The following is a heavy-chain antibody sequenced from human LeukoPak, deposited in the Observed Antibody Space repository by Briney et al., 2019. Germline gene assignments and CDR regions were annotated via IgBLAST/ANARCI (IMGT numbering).Heavy chain of an antibody. CDR2: IYYSGST. CDR1: GGSIGSSSYY. CDR3: AREGPVVFGVGSSFDY. J-gene: IGHJ4*02. V-gene: IGHV4-39*01. Sequence: SETLSLTCTVSGGSIGSSSYYWGWIRQPPGKGLEWIGSIYYSGSTYYNPSLKSRVTISVDTSKNQFSLKLSSVTAADTAVYYCAREGPVVFGVGSSFDYWGQGTLVTVSS. D-gene: IGHD3-3*01.